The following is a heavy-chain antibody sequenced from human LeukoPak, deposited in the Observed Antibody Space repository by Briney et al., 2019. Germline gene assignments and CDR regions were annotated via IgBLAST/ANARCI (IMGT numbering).Heavy chain of an antibody. V-gene: IGHV1-69*13. CDR3: ARGWDYDSGGRPTAYVY. D-gene: IGHD3-22*01. J-gene: IGHJ4*02. CDR2: IIPIFGTA. CDR1: GGTFSNYA. Sequence: EASVQVSCKASGGTFSNYAINWVRQAPGQGLEWMGGIIPIFGTANYAQKFQGKVTITADESTSTAYMELSSLRSEDTAIYYCARGWDYDSGGRPTAYVYWGQGTLVSVSS.